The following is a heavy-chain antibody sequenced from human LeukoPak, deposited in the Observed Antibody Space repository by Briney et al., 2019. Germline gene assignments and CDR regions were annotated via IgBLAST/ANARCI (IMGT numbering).Heavy chain of an antibody. Sequence: PGGSLRLSCAASGFTFSSYAMNWVRQAPGKGLEWVAVISYDGIKKYYGDSVKGRFTISRDNSKNTLFLQMNSLRGEDTAVYYCARVRRTGYHYYGMGVWGQGTTVTVSS. D-gene: IGHD3/OR15-3a*01. J-gene: IGHJ6*02. CDR2: ISYDGIKK. CDR1: GFTFSSYA. V-gene: IGHV3-30-3*01. CDR3: ARVRRTGYHYYGMGV.